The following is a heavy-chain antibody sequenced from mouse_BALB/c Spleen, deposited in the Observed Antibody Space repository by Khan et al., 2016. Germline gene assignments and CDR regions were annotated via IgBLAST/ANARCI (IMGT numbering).Heavy chain of an antibody. CDR2: IYPGDGDT. CDR1: GYAFSSSW. Sequence: QVQLQQSGPELVKPGASVKISCKASGYAFSSSWMNWVKQRPGQGLEWIGRIYPGDGDTNYNGKFKGKATLTADKSSSTAYMQLSSLTSVDSAVYFCARGGYDYAWFAYWGQGTLVTVSA. J-gene: IGHJ3*01. V-gene: IGHV1-82*01. CDR3: ARGGYDYAWFAY. D-gene: IGHD2-4*01.